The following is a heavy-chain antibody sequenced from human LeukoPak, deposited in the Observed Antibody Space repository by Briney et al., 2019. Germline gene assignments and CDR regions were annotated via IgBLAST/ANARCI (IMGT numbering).Heavy chain of an antibody. CDR3: TRSNWGSSGAFDF. V-gene: IGHV1-24*01. CDR1: GDTLSELS. D-gene: IGHD7-27*01. CDR2: FDPEDGKT. J-gene: IGHJ3*01. Sequence: ASVKVSCKVSGDTLSELSMHWVRQAPGKGLEWMGGFDPEDGKTVYSQKSQGRVTMTEDTSTDTAYMQLSSLTSEDTAVYYCTRSNWGSSGAFDFWGQGTMVTVSS.